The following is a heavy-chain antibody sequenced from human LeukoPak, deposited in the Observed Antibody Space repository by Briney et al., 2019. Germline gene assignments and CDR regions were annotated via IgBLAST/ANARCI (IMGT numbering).Heavy chain of an antibody. J-gene: IGHJ3*02. CDR3: ARFVDAFDI. D-gene: IGHD6-6*01. CDR1: AYSISSGYY. CDR2: IYYTGNT. V-gene: IGHV4-38-2*02. Sequence: PSETLSLTCIVSAYSISSGYYWGWIRQPPGKGLEWIGTIYYTGNTYYNPSLKSRVTISVDTSKNQFSLKLSSVTAADTAVYYCARFVDAFDIWGQGTMVTVTS.